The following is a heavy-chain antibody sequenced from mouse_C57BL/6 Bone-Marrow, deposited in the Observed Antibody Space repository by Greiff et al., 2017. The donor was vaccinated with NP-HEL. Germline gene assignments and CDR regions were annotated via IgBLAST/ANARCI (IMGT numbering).Heavy chain of an antibody. J-gene: IGHJ3*01. CDR3: AIRRAFYYYGSSSWFAY. Sequence: QVQLKQPGAELVKPGASVKVSCKASGYTFTSYWMHWVKQRPGQGLEWIGRIHPSDSDTNYNQKFKGKATLTVDKSSSTAYMQLSSLTSEDSAVYYCAIRRAFYYYGSSSWFAYWGQGTLVTVSA. CDR1: GYTFTSYW. CDR2: IHPSDSDT. D-gene: IGHD1-1*01. V-gene: IGHV1-74*01.